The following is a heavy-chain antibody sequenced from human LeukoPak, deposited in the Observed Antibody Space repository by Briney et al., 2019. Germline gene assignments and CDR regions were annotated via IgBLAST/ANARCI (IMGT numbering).Heavy chain of an antibody. V-gene: IGHV1-69*13. CDR2: IIPIFGTA. CDR1: GGTFSSYA. CDR3: ARVRVKGGRITMPNYYYYGMDV. J-gene: IGHJ6*02. Sequence: ASVKVSCKASGGTFSSYAISWVRQAPGQGLEWMGGIIPIFGTANYAQKFQGRVTITADESTSTAYMELSSLRSEDTAVYYCARVRVKGGRITMPNYYYYGMDVWGQGTAVTVSS. D-gene: IGHD3-3*01.